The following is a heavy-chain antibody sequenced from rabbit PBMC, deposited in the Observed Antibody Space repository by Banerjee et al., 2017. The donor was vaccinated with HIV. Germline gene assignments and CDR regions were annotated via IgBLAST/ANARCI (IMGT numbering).Heavy chain of an antibody. CDR1: GFSFNSAYY. J-gene: IGHJ4*01. V-gene: IGHV1S40*01. Sequence: QSLEESGGGLVQPEGSLTLTCTASGFSFNSAYYMCWVRQAPGKGLEWIACIGTSSGYTYYSRWAKGRFPISKSSSTTVTLQMTSLTAADTATYFCARDGVGDGSYELHLWGLGTLVTVS. D-gene: IGHD2-1*01. CDR2: IGTSSGYT. CDR3: ARDGVGDGSYELHL.